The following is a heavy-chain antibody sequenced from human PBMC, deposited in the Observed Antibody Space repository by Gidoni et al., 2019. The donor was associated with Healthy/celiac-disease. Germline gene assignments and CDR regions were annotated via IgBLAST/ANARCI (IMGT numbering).Heavy chain of an antibody. CDR3: ARGRWLRKWFDP. J-gene: IGHJ5*02. V-gene: IGHV4-34*01. CDR1: GWSFSGYY. Sequence: QVQLQQWGAGLLKPSETLSLTCAVYGWSFSGYYWSWIRQPPGKGLEWIGEINRSGSTNYNPSLKSRVTISVDTSKNQFSLKLSSVTAADTAVYYCARGRWLRKWFDPWGQGTLVTVSS. CDR2: INRSGST. D-gene: IGHD5-12*01.